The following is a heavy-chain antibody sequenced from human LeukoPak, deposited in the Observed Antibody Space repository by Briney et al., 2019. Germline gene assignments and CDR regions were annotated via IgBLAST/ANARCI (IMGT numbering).Heavy chain of an antibody. CDR1: GFTFSSYG. CDR2: ISYDGSNK. D-gene: IGHD2-2*01. Sequence: GGSLRLSCAASGFTFSSYGMHWVRQAPGKGLEWVAVISYDGSNKYYADSVKGRFTISRDNSKNTLYLQMNSLRAEDTAVYYCAKVKGYCSSTSCLNFDYRGQGTLVTVSS. V-gene: IGHV3-30*18. J-gene: IGHJ4*02. CDR3: AKVKGYCSSTSCLNFDY.